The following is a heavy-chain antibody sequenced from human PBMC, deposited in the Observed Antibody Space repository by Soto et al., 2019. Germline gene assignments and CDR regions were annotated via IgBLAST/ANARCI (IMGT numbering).Heavy chain of an antibody. V-gene: IGHV1-18*01. CDR3: ARDRRDCSSTSCYYDEYFQH. D-gene: IGHD2-2*01. Sequence: QVQLVQSGAEVKKPGASVKVSCKASGYTFTSYGISWVRQAPGQGLEWMGWISAYNGNTNYAQKLQGRVTMTTDTSTSTAYMELRSLRSDDTAVYYCARDRRDCSSTSCYYDEYFQHWGQGTLVTVSS. CDR1: GYTFTSYG. J-gene: IGHJ1*01. CDR2: ISAYNGNT.